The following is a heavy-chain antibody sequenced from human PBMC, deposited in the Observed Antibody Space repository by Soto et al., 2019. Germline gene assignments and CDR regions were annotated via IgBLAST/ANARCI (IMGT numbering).Heavy chain of an antibody. CDR2: IYYSGST. D-gene: IGHD6-13*01. CDR3: ARGGSSWAPSFFDY. V-gene: IGHV4-30-4*01. J-gene: IGHJ4*02. CDR1: GGSISSGDYY. Sequence: SETLSLTCTVSGGSISSGDYYWSWIRQPPGKGLEWIGYIYYSGSTYYNPSLKSRVTISVDTSKNQSSLKLSSVTAADTAVYYCARGGSSWAPSFFDYWGQGTLVTVSS.